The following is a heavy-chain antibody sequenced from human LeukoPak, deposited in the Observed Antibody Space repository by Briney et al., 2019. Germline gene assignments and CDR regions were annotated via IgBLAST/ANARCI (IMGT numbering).Heavy chain of an antibody. D-gene: IGHD2-15*01. CDR2: INHSGST. Sequence: SETLSLTCAVYGGSFSGYYWSWIRQPPGKGLEWIGEINHSGSTNYNPSLKSRVTISVDTSKNQFSLKLSSVTAADTAVYYCARDLVGSIDYWGQGTLVTVSS. CDR1: GGSFSGYY. V-gene: IGHV4-34*01. CDR3: ARDLVGSIDY. J-gene: IGHJ4*02.